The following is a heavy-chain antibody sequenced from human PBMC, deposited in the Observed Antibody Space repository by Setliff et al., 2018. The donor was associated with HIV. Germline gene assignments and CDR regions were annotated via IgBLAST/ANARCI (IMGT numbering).Heavy chain of an antibody. Sequence: SETLSLTCTVSGGSISSFTHHWGVIRQPPGKGLEWIGSIYYSGSTQYNPSLKSRVTMSVDTSKDQFFLRLNSVTAADTALYYCAKLVTKARGVSWRMDYWGQGTLVTVSS. CDR1: GGSISSFTHH. CDR3: AKLVTKARGVSWRMDY. CDR2: IYYSGST. V-gene: IGHV4-39*01. D-gene: IGHD3-10*01. J-gene: IGHJ4*02.